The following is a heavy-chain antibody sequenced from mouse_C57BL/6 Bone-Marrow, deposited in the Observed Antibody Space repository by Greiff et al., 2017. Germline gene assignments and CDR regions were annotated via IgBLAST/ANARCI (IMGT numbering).Heavy chain of an antibody. CDR1: GFNIKDYY. D-gene: IGHD2-4*01. V-gene: IGHV14-2*01. Sequence: VQLQQSGAELVKPGASVKLSCTASGFNIKDYYMHWVKQRTEQGLEWIGRIDPEDGETKYAPKFQGKATITAAPSSNTAYLQLSSLTSEDAAVYYCASCYDYDGLLYAMDYWGQGTSVTVSS. J-gene: IGHJ4*01. CDR2: IDPEDGET. CDR3: ASCYDYDGLLYAMDY.